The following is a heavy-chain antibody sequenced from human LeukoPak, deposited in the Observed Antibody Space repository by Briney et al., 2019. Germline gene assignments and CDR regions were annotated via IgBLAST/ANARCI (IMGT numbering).Heavy chain of an antibody. CDR2: INHSGST. D-gene: IGHD2-15*01. CDR1: GVSFSGYY. Sequence: SETLSLTCAVYGVSFSGYYWSWIRQPPGKGLEWIGEINHSGSTNYNPSLKSRVTISVDTSKNQFSLKLSSVTAADTAVYYCARGCFRGYYYYYMDVWGKGTTVTVSS. J-gene: IGHJ6*03. CDR3: ARGCFRGYYYYYMDV. V-gene: IGHV4-34*01.